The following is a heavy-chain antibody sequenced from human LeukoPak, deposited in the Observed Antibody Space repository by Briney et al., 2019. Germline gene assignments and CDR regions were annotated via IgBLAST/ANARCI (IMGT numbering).Heavy chain of an antibody. CDR2: IYYSGST. V-gene: IGHV4-31*03. Sequence: PSETLSLTCTVSGGSISSGGYYWSWIRQHPGKGLEWIGYIYYSGSTYYSPSLKSRVTISVDTSKNQFSLKLSSVTAADTAVYYCARVAAAANFDYWGQGTLVTVSS. CDR1: GGSISSGGYY. CDR3: ARVAAAANFDY. D-gene: IGHD6-13*01. J-gene: IGHJ4*02.